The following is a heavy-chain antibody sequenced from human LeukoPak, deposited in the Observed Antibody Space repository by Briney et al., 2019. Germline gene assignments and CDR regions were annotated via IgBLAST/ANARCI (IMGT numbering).Heavy chain of an antibody. CDR1: GGTFSSYA. CDR2: IIPIFGTA. V-gene: IGHV1-69*13. D-gene: IGHD1-26*01. Sequence: ASVKVSCKASGGTFSSYAISWVRQAPGQGLEWMGGIIPIFGTANYAQKFQGRVTITADESTSTAYMELSSLRSEDTAVYYCAREIVGATSWFDPWGQGTLVTVSS. J-gene: IGHJ5*02. CDR3: AREIVGATSWFDP.